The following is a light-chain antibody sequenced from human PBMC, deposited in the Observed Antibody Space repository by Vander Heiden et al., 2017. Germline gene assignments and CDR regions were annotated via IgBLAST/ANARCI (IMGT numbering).Light chain of an antibody. J-gene: IGLJ2*01. CDR3: QSYDSSLGGHVV. CDR1: TSTIGAGYD. CDR2: DNI. Sequence: QSVLTQPPSVSGAPGQRVTISCTGSTSTIGAGYDVHWYQQLPGTDPKLLIYDNINRPSGVPDRFSGSKSGTSASLAITGLQAEDEADYYCQSYDSSLGGHVVFGGGTKLTVL. V-gene: IGLV1-40*01.